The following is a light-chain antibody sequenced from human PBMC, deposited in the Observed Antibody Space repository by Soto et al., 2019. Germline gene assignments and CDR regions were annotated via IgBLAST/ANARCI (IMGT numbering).Light chain of an antibody. CDR2: ANI. CDR1: SSNIGAGYD. J-gene: IGLJ1*01. Sequence: QSVLTQPPSVSGAPGQRVNISCIGSSSNIGAGYDVHWYQQRPGAAPKLLISANINRPSGVPDRFSGSKSGTSASLAITGLQADDEGDYYCQSYDSTLSARYVFGTGTKLTVL. CDR3: QSYDSTLSARYV. V-gene: IGLV1-40*01.